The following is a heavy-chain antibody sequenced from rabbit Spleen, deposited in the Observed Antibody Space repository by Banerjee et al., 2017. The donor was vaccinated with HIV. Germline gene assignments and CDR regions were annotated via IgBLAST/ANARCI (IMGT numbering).Heavy chain of an antibody. CDR2: IAGSSSGFT. CDR1: GFSFSSSDY. Sequence: QSLEESGGGLVQPEGSLALTCKASGFSFSSSDYICWVRQAPGKGLEWISCIAGSSSGFTYSATWAKGRFTISKTSSTTVTLQMTSLTVADTATYFCARDANVGGWYYFDFWGQGTLVTVS. CDR3: ARDANVGGWYYFDF. D-gene: IGHD1-1*01. V-gene: IGHV1S40*01. J-gene: IGHJ4*01.